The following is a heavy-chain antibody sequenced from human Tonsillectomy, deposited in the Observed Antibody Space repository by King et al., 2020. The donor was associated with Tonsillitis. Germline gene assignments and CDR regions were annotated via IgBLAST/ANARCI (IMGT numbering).Heavy chain of an antibody. J-gene: IGHJ5*02. CDR1: GGSFSGYY. D-gene: IGHD6-13*01. Sequence: VQLQQWGAGLLKPSETLSLTCAVYGGSFSGYYWSWIRQPPGKGLEWIGEINHSGSTNYNPSLKSRVTISVDTSKNQFSLKLSSVTAADTVVYYCARGSSSSWYFVGWFDPWGQGTLVTVSS. V-gene: IGHV4-34*01. CDR2: INHSGST. CDR3: ARGSSSSWYFVGWFDP.